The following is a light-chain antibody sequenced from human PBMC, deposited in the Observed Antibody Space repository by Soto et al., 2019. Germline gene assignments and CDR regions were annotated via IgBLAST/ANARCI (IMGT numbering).Light chain of an antibody. V-gene: IGKV3-20*01. CDR1: LTFSSTY. Sequence: IVWTKSPGTMSFATGERATLSCRASLTFSSTYLAWYQHKPGQAPRLLIYGASTSAAGSPDRFSGRGSGTDFTRTISRLEPEDVAVYYCQHDGTSPPRYIFGQGTKLQIK. CDR3: QHDGTSPPRYI. CDR2: GAS. J-gene: IGKJ2*01.